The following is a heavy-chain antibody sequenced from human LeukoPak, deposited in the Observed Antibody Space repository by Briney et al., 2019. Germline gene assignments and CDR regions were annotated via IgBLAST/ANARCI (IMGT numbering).Heavy chain of an antibody. J-gene: IGHJ5*02. CDR3: ARRPILYCSSTSCYQRLGWFDP. CDR1: GGSFSGYY. V-gene: IGHV4-34*01. Sequence: PSETLSLTCAVYGGSFSGYYWSSIRQPPGKGLEWIGEINHSGSTNYNPSLKSRVTISVDTSKNQFSLKLSSVTAADTAVYYCARRPILYCSSTSCYQRLGWFDPWGQGTLVTVSS. CDR2: INHSGST. D-gene: IGHD2-2*01.